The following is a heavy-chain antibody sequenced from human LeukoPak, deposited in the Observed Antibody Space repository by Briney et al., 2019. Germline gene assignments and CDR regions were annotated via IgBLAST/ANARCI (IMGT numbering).Heavy chain of an antibody. CDR1: GDSISNYC. Sequence: PSETLSLTCIVSGDSISNYCWSWIRQPAGKGLEWIGRIYTSESTNYNPSLKSRVTMSVDTSKNQFSLKLSSVTAADTAVYYCARGRKSYYYYGMDVWGQGTTVTVPS. J-gene: IGHJ6*02. CDR2: IYTSEST. CDR3: ARGRKSYYYYGMDV. V-gene: IGHV4-4*07.